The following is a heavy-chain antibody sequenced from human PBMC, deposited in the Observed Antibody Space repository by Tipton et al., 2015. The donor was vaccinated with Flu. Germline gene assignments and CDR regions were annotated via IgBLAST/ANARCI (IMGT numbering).Heavy chain of an antibody. J-gene: IGHJ6*02. Sequence: QVQLVQSGAEVRKPGASVKVSCKASGHTFSTYDINWVRQAPGQGLEWMGWMNPENGNTGYLRKFQGRVTMTRNTSINTVYMELRSLRSEDTAIYYCARGGRDYRTYKGMDVWGQGTTVTGSS. D-gene: IGHD3-10*01. CDR3: ARGGRDYRTYKGMDV. CDR1: GHTFSTYD. V-gene: IGHV1-8*01. CDR2: MNPENGNT.